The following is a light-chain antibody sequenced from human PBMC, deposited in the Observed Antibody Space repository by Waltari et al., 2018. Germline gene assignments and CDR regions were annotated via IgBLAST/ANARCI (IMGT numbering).Light chain of an antibody. Sequence: PASVSGSPGQSITISCTGTSSDVGGYNYVSWYQQHPGKAPKLMIYDVSNRPSGVSNRFSGSKSGNTASLTISGLQAEDEADYYCSSYTSSFIYVFGTGTKVTVL. J-gene: IGLJ1*01. V-gene: IGLV2-14*03. CDR1: SSDVGGYNY. CDR2: DVS. CDR3: SSYTSSFIYV.